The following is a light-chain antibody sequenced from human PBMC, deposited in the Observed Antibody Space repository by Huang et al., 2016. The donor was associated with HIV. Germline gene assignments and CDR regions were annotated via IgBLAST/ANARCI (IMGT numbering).Light chain of an antibody. CDR2: DAS. CDR3: QQRSNRPPLT. CDR1: QSVSSY. J-gene: IGKJ4*01. V-gene: IGKV3-11*01. Sequence: EIILTQSPATLSLSPGERATLSCRASQSVSSYLAWYQQKPGQAPRLLIYDASNRAPGIPARFSGSGSGTDFTLNSSSLGPEDFAVYYCQQRSNRPPLTFGGGTKVEIK.